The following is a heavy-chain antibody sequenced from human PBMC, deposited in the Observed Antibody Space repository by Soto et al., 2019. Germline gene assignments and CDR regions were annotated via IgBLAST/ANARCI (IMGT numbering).Heavy chain of an antibody. J-gene: IGHJ6*02. CDR1: SDSISSYY. CDR3: ARLSRIAAAGTSSYHSMDV. Sequence: PSETLSLTCTVSSDSISSYYWIWIRQSPGKGLEWIGYIYYSGTTNFNPSLKSRLTMSVDTSNNQFSLKLSSVTAGDTAIYYCARLSRIAAAGTSSYHSMDVWGQGTTVTVSS. CDR2: IYYSGTT. D-gene: IGHD6-13*01. V-gene: IGHV4-59*01.